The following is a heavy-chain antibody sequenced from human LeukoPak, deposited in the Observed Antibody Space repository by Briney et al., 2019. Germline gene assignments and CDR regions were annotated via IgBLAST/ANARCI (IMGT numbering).Heavy chain of an antibody. CDR1: GGSISSYY. CDR3: ARDKYGSSSPGY. Sequence: SETLSLTCTVSGGSISSYYWSWIRQPPGKGLEWVGYIYYSGSTNYNPSLKSRVTISVDTSKNQFSLKLSSVTAADTAVYYCARDKYGSSSPGYWGQGTLVTVSS. CDR2: IYYSGST. D-gene: IGHD6-6*01. V-gene: IGHV4-59*01. J-gene: IGHJ4*02.